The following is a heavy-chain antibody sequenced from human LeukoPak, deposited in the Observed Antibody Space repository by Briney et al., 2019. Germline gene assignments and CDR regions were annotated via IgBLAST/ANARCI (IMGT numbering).Heavy chain of an antibody. CDR2: ISGSGGST. CDR3: ARTAAAGPEDY. Sequence: PGGSLRLSCAASGLSFSSFGMSWVRQAPGKGLEWVSAISGSGGSTYYADSVKGRFTISRDNSKNTLYLQMNSLRAEDTAVYYCARTAAAGPEDYWGQGTLVTVSS. J-gene: IGHJ4*02. CDR1: GLSFSSFG. D-gene: IGHD6-13*01. V-gene: IGHV3-23*01.